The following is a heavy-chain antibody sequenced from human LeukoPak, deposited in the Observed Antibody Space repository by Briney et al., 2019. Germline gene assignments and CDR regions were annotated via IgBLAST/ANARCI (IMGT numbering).Heavy chain of an antibody. CDR2: INHSGST. CDR1: GGSFSGYY. CDR3: ATSLYYYGSGNRGTP. V-gene: IGHV4-34*01. J-gene: IGHJ4*02. Sequence: PSETLSLTCAAYGGSFSGYYWSWIRQPPGKGLEWIGEINHSGSTNYNPSLKSRVTISVDTSKNQFSLKLSSVTAADTAVYYCATSLYYYGSGNRGTPWGQGTLVTVSS. D-gene: IGHD3-10*01.